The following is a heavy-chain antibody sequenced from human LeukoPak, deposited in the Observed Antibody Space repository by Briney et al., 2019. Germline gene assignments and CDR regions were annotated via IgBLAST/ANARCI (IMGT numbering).Heavy chain of an antibody. CDR1: GYTFTGYY. V-gene: IGHV1-2*02. D-gene: IGHD3-22*01. J-gene: IGHJ4*02. CDR2: INPNSGGT. CDR3: ARWEGYDSSGYWLDY. Sequence: ASVKVSCKASGYTFTGYYMHWVRQAPGQGLEWMGWINPNSGGTNYAQKFQGRVTMTRDTSISTAYMELSRLRSDDTAVYYCARWEGYDSSGYWLDYWGQGTLVTVSS.